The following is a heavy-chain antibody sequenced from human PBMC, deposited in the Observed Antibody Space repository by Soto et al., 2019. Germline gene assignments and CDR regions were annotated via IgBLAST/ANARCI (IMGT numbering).Heavy chain of an antibody. Sequence: QGQLVESGGGVVQPGKSLRLSCAGSGFAFRELGMHWVRQAPGKGLEWVAYVSSDGENRHYADSMGGRVTISRDNSKDPQTLQVDSLSDDDTAVYYCAKDRNHDSGERFFDLWGRGTLVTVSS. CDR1: GFAFRELG. J-gene: IGHJ2*01. V-gene: IGHV3-33*03. D-gene: IGHD3-10*01. CDR3: AKDRNHDSGERFFDL. CDR2: VSSDGENR.